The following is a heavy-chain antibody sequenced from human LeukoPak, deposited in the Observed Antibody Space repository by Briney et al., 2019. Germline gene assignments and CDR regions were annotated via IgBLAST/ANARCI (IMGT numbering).Heavy chain of an antibody. V-gene: IGHV4-59*01. CDR2: IYSSGIT. D-gene: IGHD3-10*01. CDR3: ARPSRSISTAGAFDI. CDR1: GASITNYP. Sequence: PSETLSLTCTVSGASITNYPWSWIRQPPGKALEWIGYIYSSGITNYNPSLKSRVTISVDTSKKQFSLKLSSVTAADTAVYYCARPSRSISTAGAFDIWGQGTMVTVSS. J-gene: IGHJ3*02.